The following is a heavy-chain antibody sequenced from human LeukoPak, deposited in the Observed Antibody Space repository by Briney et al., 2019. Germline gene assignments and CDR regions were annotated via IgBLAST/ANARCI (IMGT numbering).Heavy chain of an antibody. CDR3: ARGQYSSGWYSYYYYYMDV. D-gene: IGHD6-19*01. J-gene: IGHJ6*03. V-gene: IGHV4-34*01. CDR1: GGSFSGYY. CDR2: INHSGST. Sequence: PSETLSLTCAVYGGSFSGYYWSWIRQPPGKGLEWIGEINHSGSTNYNPSLKSRVTISVDTSKNQFSLKLSSVTAADTAVYYCARGQYSSGWYSYYYYYMDVWGKGTTVTISS.